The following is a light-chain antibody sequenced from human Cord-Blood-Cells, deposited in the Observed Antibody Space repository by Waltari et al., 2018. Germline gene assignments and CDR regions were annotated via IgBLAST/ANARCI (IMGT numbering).Light chain of an antibody. V-gene: IGKV2-29*02. CDR1: QSLLHSDGQTY. J-gene: IGKJ1*01. Sequence: DIVMTQTPLSLSVTPGQPASISCKSSQSLLHSDGQTYLYWYLQKLGQYPKLLIYEVSRRLSGVPDRFSGSGSGTDFTLKISRVEAEDVRVYYCMQGIHLPVSFGQGTKVEIK. CDR3: MQGIHLPVS. CDR2: EVS.